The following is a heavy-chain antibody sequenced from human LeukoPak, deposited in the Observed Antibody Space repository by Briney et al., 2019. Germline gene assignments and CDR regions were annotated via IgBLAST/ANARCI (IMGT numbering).Heavy chain of an antibody. CDR2: IYAGGST. Sequence: GGSLRLSCAASGFTVSSDYMSWVRQAPGKGLEWVSIIYAGGSTYYADSVKGRFTISRDSSNNTLFLQMSNLRADDSGLYYCATDIRSSPLGFWGHGTLVTVSS. V-gene: IGHV3-66*01. J-gene: IGHJ4*01. CDR1: GFTVSSDY. D-gene: IGHD3-9*01. CDR3: ATDIRSSPLGF.